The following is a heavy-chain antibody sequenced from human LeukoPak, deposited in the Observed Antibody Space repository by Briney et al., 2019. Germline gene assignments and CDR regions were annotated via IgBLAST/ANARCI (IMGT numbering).Heavy chain of an antibody. Sequence: GSLRLSCAASGFSFSSYEINWVRQPPGKGLEWIGSIYYSGSTYYNPSLKSRVTISVDTSKNQFSLKLSSVTAADTAVYYCARDYKEWLRFHYYYYYMDVWGKGTTVTVSS. CDR1: GFSFSSYE. CDR3: ARDYKEWLRFHYYYYYMDV. CDR2: IYYSGST. J-gene: IGHJ6*03. D-gene: IGHD5-12*01. V-gene: IGHV4-39*02.